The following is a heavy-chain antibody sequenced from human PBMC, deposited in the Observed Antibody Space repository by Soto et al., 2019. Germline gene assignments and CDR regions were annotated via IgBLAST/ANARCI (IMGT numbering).Heavy chain of an antibody. CDR3: SRFIMVGGWFDPNYYHGMDV. J-gene: IGHJ6*02. D-gene: IGHD6-19*01. Sequence: QVQLVQSGAEVKKPEASVTVSCKTSGYTFSNYGINWVRQAPGQGLEWMGWISGYNGNTNYAQTVQGRVPMTTDTSTGTVYMELRSLKSDDTAIYYCSRFIMVGGWFDPNYYHGMDVWGQGTTVTVSS. V-gene: IGHV1-18*01. CDR1: GYTFSNYG. CDR2: ISGYNGNT.